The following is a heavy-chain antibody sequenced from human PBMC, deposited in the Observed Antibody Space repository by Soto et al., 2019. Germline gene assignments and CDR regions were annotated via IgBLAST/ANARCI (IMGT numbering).Heavy chain of an antibody. V-gene: IGHV4-31*03. CDR1: GGSISSGGYY. D-gene: IGHD3-10*01. Sequence: SETLSLTCTVSGGSISSGGYYWSWIRQHPGKGLEWIGYIYYSGSTYYNPSLKSRVTISVDTSKNQFSLKLSSVTAADTAVYYCARDARITMVRGVIIKDSGMDVWGQGTTVTVSS. CDR2: IYYSGST. J-gene: IGHJ6*02. CDR3: ARDARITMVRGVIIKDSGMDV.